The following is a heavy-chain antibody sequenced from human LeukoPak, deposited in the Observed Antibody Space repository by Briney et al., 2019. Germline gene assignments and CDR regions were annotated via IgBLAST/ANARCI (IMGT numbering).Heavy chain of an antibody. CDR1: GFTFSSYG. Sequence: GRSLRLSCAASGFTFSSYGMHRVRQAPGKGLEWVAVIWYDGSNKYYADSVKGRFTISRDNSKNTLYLQMNSLRAEDTAVYYCAREDIVATTPLDYWGQGTLVTVSS. V-gene: IGHV3-33*01. D-gene: IGHD5-12*01. CDR3: AREDIVATTPLDY. CDR2: IWYDGSNK. J-gene: IGHJ4*02.